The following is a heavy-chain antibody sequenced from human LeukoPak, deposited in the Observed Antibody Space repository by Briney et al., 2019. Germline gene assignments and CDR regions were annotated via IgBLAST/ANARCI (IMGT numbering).Heavy chain of an antibody. CDR3: AGSGWYRALFFDY. V-gene: IGHV3-11*03. CDR2: ISSSSSYT. D-gene: IGHD6-19*01. CDR1: GFTFSDYY. J-gene: IGHJ4*02. Sequence: GGSLRLSCAASGFTFSDYYMSWIRQAPGKGLEWVSYISSSSSYTNYADSVKGRFTISRDNAKNSLYLQMNSLRAEDTAVYYCAGSGWYRALFFDYWGQGTLVTVSS.